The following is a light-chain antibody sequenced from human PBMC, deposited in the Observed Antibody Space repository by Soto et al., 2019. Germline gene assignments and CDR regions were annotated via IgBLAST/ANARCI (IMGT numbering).Light chain of an antibody. CDR1: QDISKY. CDR2: GAS. CDR3: QQYETLPYT. Sequence: DIQMTQSPSSLSASVGDRVTITCQASQDISKYLNWYQKKAGNAPKVLIYGASNVETGVPSRFSGSGSGTDFTFTISSLQPEDIARYYCQQYETLPYTVGQGTKVDIK. V-gene: IGKV1-33*01. J-gene: IGKJ2*01.